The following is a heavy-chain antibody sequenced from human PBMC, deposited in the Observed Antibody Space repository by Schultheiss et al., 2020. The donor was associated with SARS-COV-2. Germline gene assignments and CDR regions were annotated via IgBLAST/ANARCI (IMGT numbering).Heavy chain of an antibody. CDR3: ASSYYYDSSGYYYFDY. V-gene: IGHV4-59*08. Sequence: SETLSLTCTVSGGSISSYYWSWIRQPPGKGLEWIGYIYYSGSTNYNPSLKSRVTMSVDTSKNQFSLKLSSVTAADTAVYYCASSYYYDSSGYYYFDYWGQGTLVTVSS. CDR1: GGSISSYY. J-gene: IGHJ4*02. CDR2: IYYSGST. D-gene: IGHD3-22*01.